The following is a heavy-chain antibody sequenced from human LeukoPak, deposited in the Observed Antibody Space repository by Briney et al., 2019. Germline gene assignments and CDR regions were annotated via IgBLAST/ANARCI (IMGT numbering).Heavy chain of an antibody. V-gene: IGHV1-2*02. J-gene: IGHJ4*02. CDR2: INPNSGGT. CDR1: GYTFTGYY. Sequence: ASVKVSCKASGYTFTGYYMHWVRQAPGQGLEWMGWINPNSGGTNYAQKFQGRVTITADKSTSTAYMELSSLRSEDTAVYYCAILIAVAGFDYWGQGTLVTVSS. D-gene: IGHD6-19*01. CDR3: AILIAVAGFDY.